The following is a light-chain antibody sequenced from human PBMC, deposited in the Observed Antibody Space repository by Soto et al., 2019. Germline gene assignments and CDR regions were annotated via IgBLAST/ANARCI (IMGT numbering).Light chain of an antibody. CDR3: QQYNSYTT. Sequence: DIQMTQSPSTLSASVGDRVTITCRASQSISTWLAWFQQKPGKAPKLLIYDASSLQSGVPSRFSGHGSGTDFTLPISSLQPDDFATYYSQQYNSYTTFGQGTKLEIK. CDR2: DAS. V-gene: IGKV1-5*01. J-gene: IGKJ2*01. CDR1: QSISTW.